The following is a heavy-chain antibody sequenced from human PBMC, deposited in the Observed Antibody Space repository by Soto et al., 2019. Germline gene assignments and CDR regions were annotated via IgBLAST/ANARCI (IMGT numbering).Heavy chain of an antibody. V-gene: IGHV1-18*04. D-gene: IGHD1-26*01. CDR1: GYTFTSYG. Sequence: GASVKVSSKASGYTFTSYGISWVRQAPGQGLEWMGWISAYNGNTNYAQKLQGRVTMTTDTSTSTAYMELRSLRSDDTAVYYCARDLGPVIVVATGRFDPWGQGTLVTVSS. CDR2: ISAYNGNT. CDR3: ARDLGPVIVVATGRFDP. J-gene: IGHJ5*02.